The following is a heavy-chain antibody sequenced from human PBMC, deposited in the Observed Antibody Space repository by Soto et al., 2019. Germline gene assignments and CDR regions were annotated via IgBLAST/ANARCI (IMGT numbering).Heavy chain of an antibody. Sequence: SVKVSCKASGYVFTNYYIHWVRQAPGQGLEWMGGIIPIFGTANYAQKFQGRVTITADESTSTAYLDLSSLRSEDTAVYYCARPVEMATISRSYLFYWGQGTLVTVSS. J-gene: IGHJ4*02. CDR2: IIPIFGTA. D-gene: IGHD5-12*01. CDR3: ARPVEMATISRSYLFY. CDR1: GYVFTNYY. V-gene: IGHV1-69*13.